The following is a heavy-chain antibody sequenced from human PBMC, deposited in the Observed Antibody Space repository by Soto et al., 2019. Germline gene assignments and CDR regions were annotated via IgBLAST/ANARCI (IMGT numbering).Heavy chain of an antibody. CDR2: IYYSGST. CDR1: GGSVSSGSYY. CDR3: ARDLSSHFDY. D-gene: IGHD6-6*01. J-gene: IGHJ4*02. Sequence: SETLSLTCTVSGGSVSSGSYYWSWIRQPPGKGLEWIGYIYYSGSTNYNPSLKSRVTISVDTSKNQSSLKLSSVTAADTAVYYCARDLSSHFDYWGQGTLVTVSS. V-gene: IGHV4-61*01.